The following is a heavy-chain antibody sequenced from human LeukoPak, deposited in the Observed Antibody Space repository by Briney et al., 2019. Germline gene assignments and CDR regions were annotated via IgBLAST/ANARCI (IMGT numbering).Heavy chain of an antibody. CDR3: ARDLDYYDSSGYY. CDR1: GFTFSSYS. D-gene: IGHD3-22*01. Sequence: GGSLRLSCAASGFTFSSYSMNWVRQAPGKGLEWVSSISCSSSYIYYADSVKGRFTISRDNAKNSLYLQMNSLRAEDTAVYYCARDLDYYDSSGYYWGQGTLVTVSS. V-gene: IGHV3-21*01. J-gene: IGHJ4*02. CDR2: ISCSSSYI.